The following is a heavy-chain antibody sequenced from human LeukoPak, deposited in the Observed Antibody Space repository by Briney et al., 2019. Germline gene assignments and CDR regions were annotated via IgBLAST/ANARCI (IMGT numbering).Heavy chain of an antibody. Sequence: GGSLRLSCAASGFTFSTYAMNWVRQAPGKGLEWVSVISGSGVTTSYADSVKGRFTISRDNSKNTLCLQMNSLRAEDTAVYYCAKDWNSEPVYYFDYWGQGTLVTVSS. J-gene: IGHJ4*02. CDR1: GFTFSTYA. D-gene: IGHD1-7*01. CDR2: ISGSGVTT. V-gene: IGHV3-23*01. CDR3: AKDWNSEPVYYFDY.